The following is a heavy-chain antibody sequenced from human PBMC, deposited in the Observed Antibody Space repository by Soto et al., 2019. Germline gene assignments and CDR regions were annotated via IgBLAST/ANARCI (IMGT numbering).Heavy chain of an antibody. CDR2: ISGFNGNT. J-gene: IGHJ4*02. V-gene: IGHV1-18*01. CDR3: ASGDSSGYYPPGY. D-gene: IGHD3-22*01. CDR1: GYTFSSYG. Sequence: ASVKVSCKASGYTFSSYGINWVRKAPGQGLEWMGWISGFNGNTKYAQKFQGRVTITADESTSTAYMELSSLRSEDTAVYYCASGDSSGYYPPGYWGQGTLVTVSS.